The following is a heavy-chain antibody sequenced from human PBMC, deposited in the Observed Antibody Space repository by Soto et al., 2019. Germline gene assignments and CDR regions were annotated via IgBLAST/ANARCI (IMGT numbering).Heavy chain of an antibody. CDR3: ARDLAAAAY. CDR1: GYIFTNYY. J-gene: IGHJ4*02. D-gene: IGHD6-13*01. CDR2: INPLPTSGST. Sequence: VASVKVSCKASGYIFTNYYIHWVRQAPGQGLEWMAIINPLPTSGSTNYAQEFQGRLTVTRDTSTSTAYMELSSLRSDDTAIYYCARDLAAAAYWGQGTLVTVSS. V-gene: IGHV1-46*01.